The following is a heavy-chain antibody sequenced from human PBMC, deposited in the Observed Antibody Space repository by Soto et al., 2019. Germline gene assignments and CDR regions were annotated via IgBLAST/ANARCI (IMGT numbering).Heavy chain of an antibody. CDR1: GYTFTSYD. J-gene: IGHJ6*04. CDR3: ASTPPGYSGSWYSYYYYGIDI. V-gene: IGHV1-8*01. Sequence: ASVKVSCKASGYTFTSYDINWVRQATGQGLEWMGWMNPNSGNTGYAQKFQGRVTMTRNTSISTAYMERSSLRPEDTDVYYCASTPPGYSGSWYSYYYYGIDIWDKGST. D-gene: IGHD6-13*01. CDR2: MNPNSGNT.